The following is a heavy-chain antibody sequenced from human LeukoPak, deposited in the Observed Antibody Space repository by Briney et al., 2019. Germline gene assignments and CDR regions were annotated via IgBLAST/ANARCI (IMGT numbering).Heavy chain of an antibody. CDR1: GGSFSGYY. CDR2: INHSGST. CDR3: ARAHSSGWSMVDY. Sequence: PSETLSLTCAVYGGSFSGYYWSWIRQPPGKGLEWIGEINHSGSTNYNPSLKSRVTISVDTSKNQFSLKLSSVTAADTAVYYCARAHSSGWSMVDYWGQGTLVTVSS. V-gene: IGHV4-34*01. D-gene: IGHD6-19*01. J-gene: IGHJ4*02.